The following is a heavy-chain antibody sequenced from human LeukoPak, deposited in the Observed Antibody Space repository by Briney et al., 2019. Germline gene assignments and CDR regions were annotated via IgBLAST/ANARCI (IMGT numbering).Heavy chain of an antibody. D-gene: IGHD3-10*01. CDR2: IYYSGST. V-gene: IGHV4-59*12. CDR3: ARASMVRGVITYYFDY. Sequence: SETLSLTCTVSGGSISSYYWSWIRQPPGKGLEWIGYIYYSGSTNYNPSLKSRVTMSVDTSKNQFSLKLSSVTAADTAVYYCARASMVRGVITYYFDYWGQGTLVTVSS. CDR1: GGSISSYY. J-gene: IGHJ4*02.